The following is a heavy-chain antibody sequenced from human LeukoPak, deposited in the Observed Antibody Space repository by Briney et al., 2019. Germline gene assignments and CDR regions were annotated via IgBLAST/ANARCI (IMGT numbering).Heavy chain of an antibody. V-gene: IGHV3-30*03. CDR1: GFTFSSYG. CDR3: ATIAAAVPFDY. CDR2: ISYDGSNK. Sequence: PGGSLRLSCAASGFTFSSYGMHWVRQGPGKGLEWGAVISYDGSNKYYADSVKGRFTISRDNSKNTLYLQMNSLRAEDTAVYYCATIAAAVPFDYWGQGTLVTVSS. J-gene: IGHJ4*02. D-gene: IGHD6-13*01.